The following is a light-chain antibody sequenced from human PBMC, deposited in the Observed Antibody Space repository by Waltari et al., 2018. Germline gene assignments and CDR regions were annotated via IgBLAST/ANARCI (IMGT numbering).Light chain of an antibody. CDR1: QSMSSF. CDR2: ATS. J-gene: IGKJ3*01. CDR3: LQSYSLSLFT. Sequence: DIQVTQSPSSLSASVGDRVTITCRASQSMSSFLNWYQQKPGKAPRLLISATSNLQSGVPSRFSGSGSGADCTLTINSLQPEDFATYYCLQSYSLSLFTFGPGTRLDIK. V-gene: IGKV1-39*01.